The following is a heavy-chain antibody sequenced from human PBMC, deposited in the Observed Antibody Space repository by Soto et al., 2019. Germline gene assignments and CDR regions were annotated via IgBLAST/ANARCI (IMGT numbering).Heavy chain of an antibody. Sequence: SETLSLTCPVSGYSISPYYWSWIRQTPSKGLEWIGYIYYSASTYYNPSLQSRVTISVDTSKNQFSLRLSFVTAADAALYFCARQDVRAWGRFDPWGQGTLVTVSS. J-gene: IGHJ5*02. V-gene: IGHV4-59*08. CDR2: IYYSAST. CDR1: GYSISPYY. D-gene: IGHD7-27*01. CDR3: ARQDVRAWGRFDP.